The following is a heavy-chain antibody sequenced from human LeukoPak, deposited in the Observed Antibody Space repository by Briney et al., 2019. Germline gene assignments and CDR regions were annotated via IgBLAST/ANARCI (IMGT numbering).Heavy chain of an antibody. Sequence: GGSLRLSCAASGFTFSSYGMHWVRQAPGKGLEWVAFIRYDGSNKYYADSVKGRLTISRDNSKNTLYLQMNSLRAEDTAVYYCARDHSSSWHVVHYYMDVWGKGTTVTVSS. CDR2: IRYDGSNK. CDR1: GFTFSSYG. CDR3: ARDHSSSWHVVHYYMDV. V-gene: IGHV3-30*02. D-gene: IGHD6-13*01. J-gene: IGHJ6*03.